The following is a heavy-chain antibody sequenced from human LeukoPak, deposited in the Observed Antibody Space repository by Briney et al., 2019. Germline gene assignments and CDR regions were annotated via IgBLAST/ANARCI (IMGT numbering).Heavy chain of an antibody. V-gene: IGHV5-51*01. CDR2: IHPEDSYS. CDR1: GYVFIRHW. CDR3: ARQNHYYYYMDV. J-gene: IGHJ6*03. Sequence: GESLKVSCKASGYVFIRHWIGWVRQVPGNGLEWMGVIHPEDSYSRYNAAFQGQATLSVDESTGTAYLRLSSLKASDTAIYYCARQNHYYYYMDVWGRGTTVTVSS.